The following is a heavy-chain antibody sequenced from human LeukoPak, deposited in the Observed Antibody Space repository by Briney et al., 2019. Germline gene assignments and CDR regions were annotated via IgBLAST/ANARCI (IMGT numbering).Heavy chain of an antibody. V-gene: IGHV4-39*01. J-gene: IGHJ4*02. Sequence: SETLSLTCTVSGGSISSSSYYWGWIRQPPGKGLEWIGSIYYSGSTYYNPSPKSRVTISVDTSKNQFSLKLSSVTAADTAVYYCARLEGSSYYWGQGTLVTVSS. CDR2: IYYSGST. CDR3: ARLEGSSYY. CDR1: GGSISSSSYY. D-gene: IGHD2-15*01.